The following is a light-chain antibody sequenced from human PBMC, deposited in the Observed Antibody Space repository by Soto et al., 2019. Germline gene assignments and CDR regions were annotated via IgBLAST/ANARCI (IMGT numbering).Light chain of an antibody. CDR2: DVS. CDR3: SSYTSTNTLI. Sequence: QSALTQPASVSGSPGQSITISCTGTSSDVGSYNYVSWYQQNPGKAPKLIIHDVSNRPSGVSNRFSGSKSGNTASLTISGLHAEDEAYYYCSSYTSTNTLIFGGGTKVTVL. V-gene: IGLV2-14*01. J-gene: IGLJ2*01. CDR1: SSDVGSYNY.